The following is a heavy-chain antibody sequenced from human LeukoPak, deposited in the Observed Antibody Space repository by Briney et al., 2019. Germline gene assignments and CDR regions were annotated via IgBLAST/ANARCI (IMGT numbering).Heavy chain of an antibody. V-gene: IGHV1-8*01. J-gene: IGHJ4*02. D-gene: IGHD6-19*01. CDR3: ARDLGPVAGNYFDY. Sequence: ASVKVSCKASGYTFTSYDINWVRQATGQGLEWMGWMNPNSGNTGYAQKFQGRVTMTRNTSISTAYMELSSLRSDDTAVYYCARDLGPVAGNYFDYWGQGTLVTVSS. CDR1: GYTFTSYD. CDR2: MNPNSGNT.